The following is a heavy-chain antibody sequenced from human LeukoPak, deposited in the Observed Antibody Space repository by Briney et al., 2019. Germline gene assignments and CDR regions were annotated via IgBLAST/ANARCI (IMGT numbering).Heavy chain of an antibody. CDR1: GGSFSGYY. Sequence: SETLSLTCAVYGGSFSGYYWSWIRQPPGKGLEWIGYIYYSGSTNYNPSLKSRVTISVDTSKNQFSLKLSSVTAADTAVYYCARHYPPAAGVFDYWGQGTLVTVSS. CDR3: ARHYPPAAGVFDY. V-gene: IGHV4-59*08. D-gene: IGHD6-13*01. J-gene: IGHJ4*02. CDR2: IYYSGST.